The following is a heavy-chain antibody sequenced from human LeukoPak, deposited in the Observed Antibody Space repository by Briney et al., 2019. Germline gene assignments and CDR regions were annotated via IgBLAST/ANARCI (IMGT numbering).Heavy chain of an antibody. D-gene: IGHD2-15*01. J-gene: IGHJ6*03. Sequence: ASVKVSCXVSGYTLTELSMHWVRQAPGKGLEWMGGFDPEDGETIYAQKFQGRVTMTEDTSTDTAYMELSSLRSEDTAVYYCSGSLHYYYYYYMDVWGKGTTVTVSS. V-gene: IGHV1-24*01. CDR2: FDPEDGET. CDR1: GYTLTELS. CDR3: SGSLHYYYYYYMDV.